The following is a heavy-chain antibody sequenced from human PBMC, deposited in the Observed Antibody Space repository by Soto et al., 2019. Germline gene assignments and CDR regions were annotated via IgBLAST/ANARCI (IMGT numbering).Heavy chain of an antibody. Sequence: SETLSLTCTVSGGSISSYYWSWIRQPPGKGLEWIGYIYYSGSTNYNPSLKSRVTISVDTSKNQFSLKLSSVTAADTAVYYCARETLYYYYDSSGYYFQHWGQGTLVTVSS. J-gene: IGHJ1*01. CDR1: GGSISSYY. CDR3: ARETLYYYYDSSGYYFQH. D-gene: IGHD3-22*01. CDR2: IYYSGST. V-gene: IGHV4-59*01.